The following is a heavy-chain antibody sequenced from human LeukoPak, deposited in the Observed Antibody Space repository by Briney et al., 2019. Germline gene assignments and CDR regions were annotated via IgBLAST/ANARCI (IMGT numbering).Heavy chain of an antibody. V-gene: IGHV3-30*01. J-gene: IGHJ6*04. CDR2: ISYDGSNK. CDR3: ARGAWKGYCSGGSCYALLNLDV. CDR1: GFTFSGYA. Sequence: TGRSLRLSCAASGFTFSGYAMHWVRQAPGKGLEWVAVISYDGSNKYYADSVKGRFTISRDNSKNTLYVQMNSLRGEDTAVYYCARGAWKGYCSGGSCYALLNLDVWGKGTTVTVSS. D-gene: IGHD2-15*01.